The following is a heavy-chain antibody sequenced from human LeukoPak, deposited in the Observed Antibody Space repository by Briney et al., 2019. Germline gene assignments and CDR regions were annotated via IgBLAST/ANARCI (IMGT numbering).Heavy chain of an antibody. D-gene: IGHD6-13*01. CDR3: ARDIAATGNLDC. J-gene: IGHJ4*02. CDR2: IYYSGRT. CDR1: GDSISTSY. Sequence: SETLSLTCTVSGDSISTSYWSWIRQPPGKGLEWIGYIYYSGRTIYNPSLKGRVTISVDTSMAVDTSKIQVSLNLASVTAADTAVYYCARDIAATGNLDCWGQGTLVTVSS. V-gene: IGHV4-59*01.